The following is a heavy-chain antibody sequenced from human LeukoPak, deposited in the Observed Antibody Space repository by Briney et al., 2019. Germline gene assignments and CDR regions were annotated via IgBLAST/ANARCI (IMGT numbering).Heavy chain of an antibody. J-gene: IGHJ4*02. CDR3: TREGGGAEAAVDY. CDR1: GDSVSSNSAC. CDR2: TYYRSKWKN. Sequence: SQTLSLTCVISGDSVSSNSACWNWIRQSPSRGLEWLGRTYYRSKWKNDYAPSVRGRITINPDTSKNQFSLQLNSVTPDDTAVYYCTREGGGAEAAVDYWGQGTLVTVSS. V-gene: IGHV6-1*01. D-gene: IGHD6-19*01.